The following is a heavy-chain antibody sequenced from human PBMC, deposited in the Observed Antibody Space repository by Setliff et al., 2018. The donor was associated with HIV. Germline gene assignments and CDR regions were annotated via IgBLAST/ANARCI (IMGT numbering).Heavy chain of an antibody. CDR1: GFTFSDHY. Sequence: LRLSCGTSGFTFSDHYMNWVRQAPGKGLEWVSSISSSSSYIYYADSVKGRFTISRDNAKNSLYLQMNSLRAEDTAVYYCARVVGAYYDSSGYYYSYYFDYWGQGTLVTVSS. V-gene: IGHV3-21*01. CDR2: ISSSSSYI. D-gene: IGHD3-22*01. CDR3: ARVVGAYYDSSGYYYSYYFDY. J-gene: IGHJ4*02.